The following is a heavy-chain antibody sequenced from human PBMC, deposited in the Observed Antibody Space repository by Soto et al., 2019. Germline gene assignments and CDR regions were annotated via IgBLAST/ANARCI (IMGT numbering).Heavy chain of an antibody. Sequence: EVQLLESGGGLVQPGGSLRLSCAASGFTFSSYAMSWIRQAPGKGLEWGSAISGSGGRTYYADSVKGRFTISRDKSKNTLYLKTNSLTAEATRVYYCAVRGVTSPLRNNSGMHVWGQGTTITASS. CDR1: GFTFSSYA. CDR2: ISGSGGRT. J-gene: IGHJ6*02. CDR3: AVRGVTSPLRNNSGMHV. V-gene: IGHV3-23*01. D-gene: IGHD3-10*01.